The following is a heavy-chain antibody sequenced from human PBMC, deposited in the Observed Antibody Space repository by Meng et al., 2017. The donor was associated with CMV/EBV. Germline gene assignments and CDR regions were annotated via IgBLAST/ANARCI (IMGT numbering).Heavy chain of an antibody. CDR1: GYTFTSYY. D-gene: IGHD1-26*01. J-gene: IGHJ4*02. CDR2: INPSGGST. CDR3: ARGTLSGSSPAVFDY. V-gene: IGHV1-46*01. Sequence: ASLKVSCKASGYTFTSYYMHWVRQAPGQGLEWMGIINPSGGSTSYAQKFQGRVTMTRDTSTSTVYMELSSLRSEDTAVYYCARGTLSGSSPAVFDYWGQGTMVTVSS.